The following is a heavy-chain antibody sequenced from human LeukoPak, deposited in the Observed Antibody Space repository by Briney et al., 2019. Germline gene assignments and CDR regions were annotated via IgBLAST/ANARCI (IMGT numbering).Heavy chain of an antibody. CDR2: ISYDGSNK. Sequence: GGSLRLSCAASGFTVSSNYMSWVRQAPGKGLEWVAVISYDGSNKYYADSVKGRFTISRDNSKNTLYLQMNSLRAEDTAVYYCARADYGDLPFDYWGQGTLVTVSS. CDR3: ARADYGDLPFDY. D-gene: IGHD4-17*01. V-gene: IGHV3-30*03. CDR1: GFTVSSNY. J-gene: IGHJ4*02.